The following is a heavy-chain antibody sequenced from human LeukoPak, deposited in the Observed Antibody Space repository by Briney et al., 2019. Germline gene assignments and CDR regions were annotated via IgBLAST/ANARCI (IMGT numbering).Heavy chain of an antibody. D-gene: IGHD4-17*01. Sequence: GASVKVSCKVSGYTLTELSMHWVRQAPGKGLEWMGGFDPEDGETIYAQKFQGRVTMTEDTSTDTAYMELRSLRSEDTAVYYCATAFVGDYENWFDPWGQGTLVTVSS. CDR2: FDPEDGET. CDR3: ATAFVGDYENWFDP. J-gene: IGHJ5*02. V-gene: IGHV1-24*01. CDR1: GYTLTELS.